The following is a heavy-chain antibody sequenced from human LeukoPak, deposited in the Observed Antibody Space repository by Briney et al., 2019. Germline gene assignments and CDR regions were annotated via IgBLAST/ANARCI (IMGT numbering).Heavy chain of an antibody. CDR2: IYGGGSGST. D-gene: IGHD1-14*01. CDR3: AKDFTPDGIWDIDY. J-gene: IGHJ4*02. V-gene: IGHV3-23*01. Sequence: GGSLRLSCVASGFTFSKYTMSWVRQAPGKGLEWVSGIYGGGSGSTFYAESVKGRFTISRDNSKNTLYLQMNSLRDEDTAIYYCAKDFTPDGIWDIDYWGRGTLITVSS. CDR1: GFTFSKYT.